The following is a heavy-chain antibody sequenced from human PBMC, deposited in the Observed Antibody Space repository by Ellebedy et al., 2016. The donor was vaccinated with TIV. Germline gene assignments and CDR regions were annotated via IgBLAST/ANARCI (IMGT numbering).Heavy chain of an antibody. CDR3: VKDQIAGDGRWVFEL. J-gene: IGHJ3*01. CDR1: GFTFSSFD. Sequence: PGGSLRLSCAASGFTFSSFDMGWVRRTPGKGLEGVSGLHGSGRGIWYSDSVQGRFTISRDNSKNTLYLQMNSLRAEDTGRYYCVKDQIAGDGRWVFELWGQGTMVTVSS. V-gene: IGHV3-23*01. D-gene: IGHD5-24*01. CDR2: LHGSGRGI.